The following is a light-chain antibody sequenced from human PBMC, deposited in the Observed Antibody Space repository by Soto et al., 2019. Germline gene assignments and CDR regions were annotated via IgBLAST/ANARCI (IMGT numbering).Light chain of an antibody. CDR1: QSVSSSY. J-gene: IGKJ5*01. CDR3: QQYNNWPT. CDR2: GAS. V-gene: IGKV3-15*01. Sequence: IVLTHSPGTLSLSPGERATLSCRASQSVSSSYLAWYQQKPGQAPRLLIYGASTRATGIPARFSGSGSGTEFTLTISSLQSEDFAVYYCQQYNNWPTFGQGTRLEIK.